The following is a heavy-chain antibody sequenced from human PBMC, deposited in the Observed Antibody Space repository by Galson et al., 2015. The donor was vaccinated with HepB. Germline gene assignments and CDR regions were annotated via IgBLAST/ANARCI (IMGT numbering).Heavy chain of an antibody. Sequence: SVKVSCKASGYTFTSYYMHWVRQAPGQGLEWMGIINPSGGSTSYAQKFQGRVTMTRDTSTSTVYMELSSLRSEDTAVYYCARDRGSYCSSTSCYEGGYFDYWGQGTLVTVSS. V-gene: IGHV1-46*01. CDR3: ARDRGSYCSSTSCYEGGYFDY. J-gene: IGHJ4*02. CDR1: GYTFTSYY. D-gene: IGHD2-2*01. CDR2: INPSGGST.